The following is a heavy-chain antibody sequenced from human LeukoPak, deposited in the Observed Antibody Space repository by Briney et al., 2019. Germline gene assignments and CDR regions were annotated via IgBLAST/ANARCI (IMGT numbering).Heavy chain of an antibody. Sequence: SETLSLTCTVSGGSISSYYWSWIRQPPGKGLEWIGYIYYSGSTNYNPSLKSRVTISVDTSKNQFSLKLSSVTTADTAVYYCARGVIGGSSWYWDYWGQGTLVTVSS. CDR3: ARGVIGGSSWYWDY. J-gene: IGHJ4*02. V-gene: IGHV4-59*01. D-gene: IGHD6-13*01. CDR2: IYYSGST. CDR1: GGSISSYY.